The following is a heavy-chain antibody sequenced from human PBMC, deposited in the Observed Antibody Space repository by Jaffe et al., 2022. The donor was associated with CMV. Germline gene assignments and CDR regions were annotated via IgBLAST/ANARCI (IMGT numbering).Heavy chain of an antibody. Sequence: EVQLVESGGGLVQPGGSLRLSCAASGFTFSSYWMSWVRQAPGKGLEWVANIKQDGSEKYYVDSVKGRFTISRDNAKNSLYLQMNSLRAEDTAVYYCARDPGDGAAAGYFDYWGQGTLVTVSS. CDR2: IKQDGSEK. V-gene: IGHV3-7*01. CDR3: ARDPGDGAAAGYFDY. D-gene: IGHD6-13*01. J-gene: IGHJ4*02. CDR1: GFTFSSYW.